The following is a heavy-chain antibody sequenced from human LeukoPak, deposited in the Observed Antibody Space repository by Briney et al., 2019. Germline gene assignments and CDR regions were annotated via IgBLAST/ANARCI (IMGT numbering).Heavy chain of an antibody. CDR1: GFTFCSYW. J-gene: IGHJ5*02. CDR3: ARDRRGAWWFDP. CDR2: INTDGSST. Sequence: GGSLRLSCAASGFTFCSYWMHWVRQAPGKGLVWVSRINTDGSSTSYADSVKGRFTISRDNAKNTLYLQMNSLRAEDTAVYYCARDRRGAWWFDPWGQGTLVTVSS. D-gene: IGHD3-16*01. V-gene: IGHV3-74*01.